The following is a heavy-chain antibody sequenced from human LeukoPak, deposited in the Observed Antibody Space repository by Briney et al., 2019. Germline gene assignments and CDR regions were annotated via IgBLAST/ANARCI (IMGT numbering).Heavy chain of an antibody. CDR2: IVVGSGNT. D-gene: IGHD6-19*01. CDR1: GFTFTSSA. V-gene: IGHV1-58*01. J-gene: IGHJ4*02. CDR3: AAVPQIAVAGTGDY. Sequence: SVKVSCKASGFTFTSSAVQWVRQARGQRLEWIGWIVVGSGNTNYAQKFQKRVTITRDMSTSTAYMELSSLRSEDTAVYYCAAVPQIAVAGTGDYWGQGTLVTVSS.